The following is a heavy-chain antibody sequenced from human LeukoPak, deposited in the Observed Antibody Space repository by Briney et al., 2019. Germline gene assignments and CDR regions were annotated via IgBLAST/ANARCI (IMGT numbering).Heavy chain of an antibody. CDR3: ARELWFGELSTNWFDP. D-gene: IGHD3-10*01. V-gene: IGHV3-23*01. CDR1: GFTFSSYA. J-gene: IGHJ5*02. CDR2: ISGSGGST. Sequence: GGSLRLSCAASGFTFSSYAMSWVRQAPGKGLEWVSAISGSGGSTYYADSVKGRFTISRDNSKNTLYLQMNSLRAEDTAVYYCARELWFGELSTNWFDPWGQGTLVTVSS.